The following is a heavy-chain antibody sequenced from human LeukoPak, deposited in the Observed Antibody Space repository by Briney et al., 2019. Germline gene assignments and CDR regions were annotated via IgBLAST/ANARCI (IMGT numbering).Heavy chain of an antibody. J-gene: IGHJ5*02. CDR3: ARSDLEDIVVVVAATVPFDP. V-gene: IGHV3-48*01. Sequence: PGGSLRLSCAASGFTFSSYSMNWVRQAPGKGLEWVSYISSSSSTIYYADSVKGRFTISRDNAKNSLYLQMNSLRAEDTAVYYCARSDLEDIVVVVAATVPFDPWGQGTLVTVSS. CDR2: ISSSSSTI. CDR1: GFTFSSYS. D-gene: IGHD2-15*01.